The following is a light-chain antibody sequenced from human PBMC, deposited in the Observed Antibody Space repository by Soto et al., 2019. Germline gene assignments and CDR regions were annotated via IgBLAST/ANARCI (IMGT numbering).Light chain of an antibody. Sequence: HVTHSAATLSASEGDRVTMTCGVSQSISRWLAWDQQKPGKAPKLLIYDASSLESGIPSRFSGSGSGTEFTLTISSLQPDDFATYHCQQYNSWSGVTFGGGTKVDI. CDR2: DAS. V-gene: IGKV1-5*01. CDR1: QSISRW. J-gene: IGKJ4*01. CDR3: QQYNSWSGVT.